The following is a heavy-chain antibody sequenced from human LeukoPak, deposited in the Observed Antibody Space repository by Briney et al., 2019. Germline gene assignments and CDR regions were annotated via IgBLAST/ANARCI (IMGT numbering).Heavy chain of an antibody. J-gene: IGHJ3*02. V-gene: IGHV1-69*13. CDR2: IIPIFTTS. CDR1: GGTFSRYS. Sequence: SVKVSCKASGGTFSRYSITWVRQAPGHGLEWMGGIIPIFTTSNYTHKFHGRVTITADEATSTAYMELSSLRSEDTAVYYCHHAGDPFDIWGQGTMVTVSS. CDR3: HHAGDPFDI. D-gene: IGHD1-14*01.